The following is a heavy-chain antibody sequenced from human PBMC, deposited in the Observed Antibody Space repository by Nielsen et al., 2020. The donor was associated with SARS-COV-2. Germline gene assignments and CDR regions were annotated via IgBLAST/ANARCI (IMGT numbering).Heavy chain of an antibody. CDR2: ISYDGSNK. Sequence: GESLKISRAASGFTFSSYGMHWVRRAPGKGLEWVAVISYDGSNKYYADSVKGRFTISRDNSKNTLYLQMNSLRAEDTAVYYCARDWGYSCGSHEHGMDVWGQGTTVTVSS. CDR1: GFTFSSYG. D-gene: IGHD5-18*01. V-gene: IGHV3-30*12. CDR3: ARDWGYSCGSHEHGMDV. J-gene: IGHJ6*02.